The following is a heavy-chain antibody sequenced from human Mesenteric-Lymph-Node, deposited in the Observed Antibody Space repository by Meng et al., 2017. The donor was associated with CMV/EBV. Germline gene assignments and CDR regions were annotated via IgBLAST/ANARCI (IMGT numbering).Heavy chain of an antibody. D-gene: IGHD1-7*01. CDR1: GGSVSSASYY. CDR2: AYYGDYT. V-gene: IGHV4-61*01. CDR3: ARERNYPMDV. Sequence: GSLRLSCTVSGGSVSSASYYWSCIRQPPGKGLEWIGYAYYGDYTNYNPSLKSRVTISVDTSKNQFSLKLSSVTAADTAVYYCARERNYPMDVWGQGTTVTVSS. J-gene: IGHJ6*02.